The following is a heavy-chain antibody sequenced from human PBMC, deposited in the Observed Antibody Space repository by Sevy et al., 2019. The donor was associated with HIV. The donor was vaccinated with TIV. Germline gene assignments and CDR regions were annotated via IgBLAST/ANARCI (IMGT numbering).Heavy chain of an antibody. V-gene: IGHV4-59*08. CDR3: AGENAWGRGYS. J-gene: IGHJ4*02. Sequence: SDTLSLTCTVSDGSITSLYWNWIRQPPGKGLEWIANIYYNGHINYNPSLKNRVTLSLDTSKNQFSLRLSSVTAADTAMYYCAGENAWGRGYSWGQGTLVTVS. CDR2: IYYNGHI. D-gene: IGHD6-25*01. CDR1: DGSITSLY.